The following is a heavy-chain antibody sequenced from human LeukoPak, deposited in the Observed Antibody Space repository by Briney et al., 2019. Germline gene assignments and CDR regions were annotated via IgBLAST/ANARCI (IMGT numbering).Heavy chain of an antibody. CDR1: GFTFDKYW. J-gene: IGHJ4*02. CDR2: INQDGRVK. D-gene: IGHD3-22*01. CDR3: ARAGSPYDSSGYYSGFDY. Sequence: GGSLRLSCAASGFTFDKYWMDWVRQAPGKGLEWVAQINQDGRVKQYVDSVKGRFTISRDNAKNLVSLQMSSLRAEDTAVYYCARAGSPYDSSGYYSGFDYWGQGTLVTVSS. V-gene: IGHV3-7*01.